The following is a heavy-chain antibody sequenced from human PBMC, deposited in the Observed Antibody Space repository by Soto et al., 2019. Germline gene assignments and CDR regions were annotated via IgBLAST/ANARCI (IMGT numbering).Heavy chain of an antibody. CDR1: VYAFTTYD. CDR3: DRERKFDSWRKGLDV. V-gene: IGHV1-8*01. Sequence: SVKGSCKSSVYAFTTYDINLVRQAPGQGLEWLGWMDPNSGSTGYAQNFQGRITMTSNISRNTAHMELSSLQSEDTAVYYCDRERKFDSWRKGLDVWGQGTTVRVSS. J-gene: IGHJ6*02. D-gene: IGHD3-3*01. CDR2: MDPNSGST.